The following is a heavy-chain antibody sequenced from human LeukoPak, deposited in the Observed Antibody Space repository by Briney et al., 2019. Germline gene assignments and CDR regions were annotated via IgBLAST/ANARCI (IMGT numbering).Heavy chain of an antibody. CDR1: GYTFTSYG. V-gene: IGHV1-18*01. D-gene: IGHD3-22*01. J-gene: IGHJ4*02. CDR2: ISAYNGNT. CDR3: AREEESNYYDSSGYYRRLPDY. Sequence: ASVKVSCKASGYTFTSYGISWVRQAPGQGLEWMGWISAYNGNTNYAQKLQGRVTMTTDTSTSTAYMELRSLRSDDTAVYYCAREEESNYYDSSGYYRRLPDYWGQGTLVTVSS.